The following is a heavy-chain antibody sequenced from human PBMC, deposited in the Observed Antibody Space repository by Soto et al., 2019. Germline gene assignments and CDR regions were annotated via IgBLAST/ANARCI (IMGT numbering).Heavy chain of an antibody. CDR2: IIPIFGTA. D-gene: IGHD1-26*01. CDR1: GGTFSSYA. V-gene: IGHV1-69*13. J-gene: IGHJ4*02. CDR3: ARFDAAGSGSHH. Sequence: GASVKVSCKASGGTFSSYAISWVRQAPGQGLEWTGGIIPIFGTANYAQKFQGRVTITADESTSTAYMELSSLRSEDTAVYYCARFDAAGSGSHHWGQGTLVTVSS.